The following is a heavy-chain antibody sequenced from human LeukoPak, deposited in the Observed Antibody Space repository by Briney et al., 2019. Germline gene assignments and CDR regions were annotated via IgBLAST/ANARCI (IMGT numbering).Heavy chain of an antibody. V-gene: IGHV4-59*01. J-gene: IGHJ1*01. CDR2: IYHSGST. CDR1: GGSINNYY. Sequence: SETLSLTCSVSGGSINNYYWNWIRQSPGKGLEWIGYIYHSGSTKYNPSLESRVTISIDTSKSQFSLQLTSVTAADTAVYYCARPSPTVRHWFGYFHYWGQGTLVTVSS. D-gene: IGHD3-10*01. CDR3: ARPSPTVRHWFGYFHY.